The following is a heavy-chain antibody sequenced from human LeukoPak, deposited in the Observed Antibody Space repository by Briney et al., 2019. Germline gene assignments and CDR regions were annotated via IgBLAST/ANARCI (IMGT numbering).Heavy chain of an antibody. J-gene: IGHJ6*03. V-gene: IGHV1-2*02. CDR2: INPNSGGA. CDR1: GYTFTGYY. CDR3: ARCIVVVVAATDYYYMDV. Sequence: ASVKVSCKASGYTFTGYYVHWVRQAPGQGLEWMGWINPNSGGANYAQKFQGRVTMTRDTSISTAYMELSRLRSDDTAVYYCARCIVVVVAATDYYYMDVWGKGTTVTVSS. D-gene: IGHD2-15*01.